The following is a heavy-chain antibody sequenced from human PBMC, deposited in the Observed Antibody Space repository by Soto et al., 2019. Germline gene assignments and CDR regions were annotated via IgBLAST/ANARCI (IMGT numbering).Heavy chain of an antibody. Sequence: PSETLSLTCTVSGGSISIGGYYWSWIRQHPGKGLEWIGYIYYSGSTYYNPSLKSRVTISVDTSKNQFSLKLSSVTAADTAVYYCARDHGDYGQYYFDYWGQGTLVTVSS. J-gene: IGHJ4*02. CDR3: ARDHGDYGQYYFDY. CDR2: IYYSGST. D-gene: IGHD4-17*01. V-gene: IGHV4-31*03. CDR1: GGSISIGGYY.